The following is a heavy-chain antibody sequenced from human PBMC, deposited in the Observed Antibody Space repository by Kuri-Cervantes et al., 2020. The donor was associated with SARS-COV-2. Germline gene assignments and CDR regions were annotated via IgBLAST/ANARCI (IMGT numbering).Heavy chain of an antibody. J-gene: IGHJ3*02. CDR1: GFTFGFYW. CDR2: IKSDGSDK. CDR3: AKDRIVVVIAREDAFDI. D-gene: IGHD2-21*01. V-gene: IGHV3-7*03. Sequence: GGSLRLSCAASGFTFGFYWMTWVRQAPGKGLEWVANIKSDGSDKFYVDSVKGRFTISRDNVKNSLYLEIHSLRTEDTAVYYCAKDRIVVVIAREDAFDIWGQGTMVTVSS.